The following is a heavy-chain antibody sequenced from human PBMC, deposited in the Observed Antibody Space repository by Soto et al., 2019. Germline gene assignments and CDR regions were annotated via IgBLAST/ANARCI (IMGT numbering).Heavy chain of an antibody. CDR1: GFTFSNYA. CDR2: ISGSGSTT. V-gene: IGHV3-23*01. Sequence: EVQVLESGGDSVQPGGSLRLSCAASGFTFSNYAMNWVRQAPGKGLEWVSLISGSGSTTYYADSVKGRFTISRDNPKKTLFLQMNSLRVEDTAVYDCATALYSGGRTPGGYWGQGTLVTVSS. D-gene: IGHD6-19*01. J-gene: IGHJ4*02. CDR3: ATALYSGGRTPGGY.